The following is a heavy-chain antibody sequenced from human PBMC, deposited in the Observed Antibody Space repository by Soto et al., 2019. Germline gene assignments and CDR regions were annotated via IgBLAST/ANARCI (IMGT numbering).Heavy chain of an antibody. CDR3: ARDNGGTRVTTD. CDR1: GGSISSGDYY. V-gene: IGHV4-30-4*01. CDR2: IYYSGST. J-gene: IGHJ4*02. D-gene: IGHD4-17*01. Sequence: QVQLQESGPGLVKPSQTLSLTCTVSGGSISSGDYYWSWLRQPPGKGLEWIGYIYYSGSTYYNPSLKSGVTISVTTSQTQFSLKLSSVTAADTAVYYCARDNGGTRVTTDWGQGTLVTVSS.